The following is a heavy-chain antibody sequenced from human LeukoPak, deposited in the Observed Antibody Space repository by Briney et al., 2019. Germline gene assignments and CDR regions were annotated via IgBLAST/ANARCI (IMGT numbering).Heavy chain of an antibody. Sequence: TGGSLRLSCAASGFTFSSYSMNWVRQAPGKGLEWVSYISSSSSTIYYADSVKGRFTISRDNAKNSLYLQMNSLRAEDTAVYYCARETYYYDSSGYRKDYYFDYWGQGTLVTVSS. CDR1: GFTFSSYS. CDR3: ARETYYYDSSGYRKDYYFDY. J-gene: IGHJ4*02. V-gene: IGHV3-48*01. CDR2: ISSSSSTI. D-gene: IGHD3-22*01.